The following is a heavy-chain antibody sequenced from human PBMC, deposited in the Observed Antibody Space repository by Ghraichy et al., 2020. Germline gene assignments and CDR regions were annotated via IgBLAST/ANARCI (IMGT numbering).Heavy chain of an antibody. CDR2: IYYSGST. V-gene: IGHV4-39*01. CDR3: ARHTDPRRYRSGWSGTDY. CDR1: GGSISSSSYY. J-gene: IGHJ4*02. D-gene: IGHD6-19*01. Sequence: SETLSLTCTVSGGSISSSSYYWGWIRQPPGKGLEWIGSIYYSGSTYYNPSLKSRVTISVDTSKNQFSLKLSSVTAADTAVYYCARHTDPRRYRSGWSGTDYWGQGTLVTVSS.